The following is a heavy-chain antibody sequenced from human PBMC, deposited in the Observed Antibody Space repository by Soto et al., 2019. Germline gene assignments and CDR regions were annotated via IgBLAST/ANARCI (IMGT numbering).Heavy chain of an antibody. J-gene: IGHJ6*02. D-gene: IGHD6-13*01. CDR1: GGSFSGYY. Sequence: PSETRSRTCAVYGGSFSGYYWSRIRQPPGKGLEWIGEINHSGSTNYNPSLKSRVTISVDTSKNQFSLKLSSVTAADTAVYYCARGPQRSSWYFGYYYYGMDVWGQGTTVTVSS. V-gene: IGHV4-34*01. CDR3: ARGPQRSSWYFGYYYYGMDV. CDR2: INHSGST.